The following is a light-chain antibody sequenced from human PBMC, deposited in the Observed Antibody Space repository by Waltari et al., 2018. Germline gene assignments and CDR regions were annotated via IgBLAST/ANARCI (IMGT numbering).Light chain of an antibody. CDR1: QSISIW. CDR2: KPF. Sequence: DIQMTQSPSTLSASVGDRVTITCRASQSISIWLAWYQQKPGKAPKLLISKPFSLESGVPSRFSDSGSGTEFTLTISNLQPDDFATYYCQHYNNYPVAFGQGTKLEI. CDR3: QHYNNYPVA. J-gene: IGKJ2*01. V-gene: IGKV1-5*03.